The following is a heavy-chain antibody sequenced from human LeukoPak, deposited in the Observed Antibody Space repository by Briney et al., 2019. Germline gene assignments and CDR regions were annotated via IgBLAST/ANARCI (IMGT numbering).Heavy chain of an antibody. CDR1: GYTFTSYG. CDR3: ARDRSWNDSFGMDV. V-gene: IGHV1-18*01. Sequence: ASVKVSCKASGYTFTSYGISWVRQAPGQGLEWIGWISVYNGNTNYAQKLQGRVTMTTDTSTSTAYMELRSLRSDDTAVYYCARDRSWNDSFGMDVWGQGTTVTVSS. J-gene: IGHJ6*02. CDR2: ISVYNGNT. D-gene: IGHD1-1*01.